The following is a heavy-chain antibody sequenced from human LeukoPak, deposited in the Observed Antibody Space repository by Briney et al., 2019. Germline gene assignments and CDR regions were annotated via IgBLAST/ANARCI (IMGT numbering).Heavy chain of an antibody. CDR1: GGSISSGDYY. V-gene: IGHV4-30-4*01. Sequence: SGTLSLTCTVSGGSISSGDYYWSWIRQPPGKGLEWIGYIYYSGSTYYNPSLKSRVIISVDTSKNQFSLKLSSVTAADTAVYYCTREYGDDNWFDPWGQGTLVTVSS. D-gene: IGHD4-17*01. J-gene: IGHJ5*02. CDR2: IYYSGST. CDR3: TREYGDDNWFDP.